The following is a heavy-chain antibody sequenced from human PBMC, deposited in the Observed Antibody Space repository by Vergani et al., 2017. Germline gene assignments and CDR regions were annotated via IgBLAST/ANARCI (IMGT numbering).Heavy chain of an antibody. D-gene: IGHD5-12*01. CDR1: GFIFSDYV. Sequence: QVQLVESGGGVVQPGKSLSLSCETSGFIFSDYVMHWVRQAPGKGLEWVAGIWHDGSNEKYVDSVQGRFTISRDNSKNTLYLQMNSLRAEDMAVYYCARYSHTWYDYFDYWGQGTLVTVSS. CDR3: ARYSHTWYDYFDY. V-gene: IGHV3-33*03. J-gene: IGHJ4*02. CDR2: IWHDGSNE.